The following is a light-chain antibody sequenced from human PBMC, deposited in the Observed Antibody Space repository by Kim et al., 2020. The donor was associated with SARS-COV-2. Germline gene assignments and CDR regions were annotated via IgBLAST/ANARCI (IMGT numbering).Light chain of an antibody. CDR1: QSVSSSY. J-gene: IGKJ1*01. V-gene: IGKV3-20*01. CDR2: GAS. Sequence: ALALSPGERATLSCRARQSVSSSYLAWYQQKPGQAPRLLIYGASSRATGIPDRFSGSGSGTDFTLTISRLEPEDFAVYYCQQKRTFGQGTKVDIK. CDR3: QQKRT.